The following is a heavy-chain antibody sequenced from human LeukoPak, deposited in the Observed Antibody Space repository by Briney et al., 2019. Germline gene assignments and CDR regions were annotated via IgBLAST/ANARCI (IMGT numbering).Heavy chain of an antibody. Sequence: SLRLSCAVSGFTFDDYAMHWVRQVPGKGLEWVSGINWNSDSIGYADSVKGRFTTSRDNAKNSLYLQMNSLRAEDTAFYYCAINGGGDSGYGNFAYWGQGTLVTVSS. CDR1: GFTFDDYA. J-gene: IGHJ4*02. D-gene: IGHD5-12*01. CDR3: AINGGGDSGYGNFAY. V-gene: IGHV3-9*01. CDR2: INWNSDSI.